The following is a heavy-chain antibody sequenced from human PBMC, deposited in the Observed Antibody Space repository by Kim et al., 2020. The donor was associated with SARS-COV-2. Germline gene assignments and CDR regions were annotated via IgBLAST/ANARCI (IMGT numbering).Heavy chain of an antibody. J-gene: IGHJ4*02. V-gene: IGHV3-30*15. Sequence: SAHSVKGRFTISRDNSKNTLYLQMSSLRAEDTAVYYCASQYYDILTGYYYWGQGTLVTVSS. CDR3: ASQYYDILTGYYY. D-gene: IGHD3-9*01.